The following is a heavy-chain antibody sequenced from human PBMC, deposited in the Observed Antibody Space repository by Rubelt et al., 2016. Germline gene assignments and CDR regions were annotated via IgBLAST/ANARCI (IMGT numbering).Heavy chain of an antibody. CDR3: VRDCAPPGGVSLDY. CDR2: INSSGGTS. V-gene: IGHV1-46*01. J-gene: IGHJ4*02. Sequence: QAQLVQSGADVKMPGASVKVSCNTSGYTFTSYYVHWVRQAPGQGLEWMGLINSSGGTSSHTQKFQGRLRMTRDTSTSTFYMELSSLGSEDTAVYYCVRDCAPPGGVSLDYWGQGTLVTVSS. D-gene: IGHD2-8*02. CDR1: GYTFTSYY.